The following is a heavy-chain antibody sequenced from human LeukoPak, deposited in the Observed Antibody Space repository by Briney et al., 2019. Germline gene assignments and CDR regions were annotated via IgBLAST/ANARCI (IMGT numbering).Heavy chain of an antibody. V-gene: IGHV3-23*01. CDR2: ISGSGGST. CDR1: GFTFSSYA. D-gene: IGHD5-18*01. J-gene: IGHJ6*03. Sequence: GGSLRLSCAASGFTFSSYAMSWVRQAPGKGLEWVSAISGSGGSTYYADSVKGRFTISRDNSKNTLYLQMNSLRAEDTAVYYCAKVGIDTAMAYYYYYMDVWGKGTTVTVSS. CDR3: AKVGIDTAMAYYYYYMDV.